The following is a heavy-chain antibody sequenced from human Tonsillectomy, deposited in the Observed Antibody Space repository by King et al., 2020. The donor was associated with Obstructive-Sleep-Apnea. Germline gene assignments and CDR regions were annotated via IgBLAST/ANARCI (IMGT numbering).Heavy chain of an antibody. CDR2: IYNGETS. V-gene: IGHV4-31*03. J-gene: IGHJ4*02. CDR3: ARDHDRGRGIFDY. CDR1: GGSLGSGGFY. D-gene: IGHD3-10*02. Sequence: QLQESGPGLVTPSQTLSLTCTVSGGSLGSGGFYWSWIRQLPGRDLEWIGYIYNGETSYYNPSLESRVTISADTSKDQFSLKLTSVTSADTAVYYCARDHDRGRGIFDYWGQGTLVTVPS.